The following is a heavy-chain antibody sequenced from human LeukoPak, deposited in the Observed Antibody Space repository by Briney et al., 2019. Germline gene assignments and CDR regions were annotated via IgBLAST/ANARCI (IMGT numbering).Heavy chain of an antibody. CDR2: IKSKTDGGTT. V-gene: IGHV3-15*01. J-gene: IGHJ4*02. D-gene: IGHD3-10*01. CDR3: TTRSGWFGELLYTSDY. Sequence: GGSLRLSCAASGFTFSNAWMSWVRQAPGKGLEWFGRIKSKTDGGTTDYAAPVKGRFTISRDDSKNTLYLQMNSLKTEDTAVYYCTTRSGWFGELLYTSDYWGQGTLVTVSS. CDR1: GFTFSNAW.